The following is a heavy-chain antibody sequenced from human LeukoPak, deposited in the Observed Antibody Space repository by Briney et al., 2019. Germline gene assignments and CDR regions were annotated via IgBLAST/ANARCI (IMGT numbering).Heavy chain of an antibody. J-gene: IGHJ5*02. CDR3: ARTSRTTYGSGSYGWFDP. Sequence: ASVKVSCKASGYTFTSYGIGWVRQAPGQGLEWMGWISAYNGHTNYAQKFQGRVTMTRDTSISTAYMELSRLRSDDTAVYYCARTSRTTYGSGSYGWFDPWGQGTLVTVSS. CDR1: GYTFTSYG. V-gene: IGHV1-18*01. D-gene: IGHD3-10*01. CDR2: ISAYNGHT.